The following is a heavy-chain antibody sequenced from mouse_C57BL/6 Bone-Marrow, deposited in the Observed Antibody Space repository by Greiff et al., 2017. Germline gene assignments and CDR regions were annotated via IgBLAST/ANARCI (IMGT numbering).Heavy chain of an antibody. V-gene: IGHV1-69*01. Sequence: QVQLQQPGAELVMPGASVKLSCKASGYTFPSYWMHWVKQRPGQGLEWIGEIDPSDSYTNYNQKFKGKSTLTVDKYSSTAYMQLSSLTSEDSAVYYWAREGGYDYDVTWFAYWGQGTLVTVSA. CDR3: AREGGYDYDVTWFAY. D-gene: IGHD2-4*01. J-gene: IGHJ3*01. CDR2: IDPSDSYT. CDR1: GYTFPSYW.